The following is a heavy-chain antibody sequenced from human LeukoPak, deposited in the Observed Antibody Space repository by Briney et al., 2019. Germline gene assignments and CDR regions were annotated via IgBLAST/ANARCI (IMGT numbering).Heavy chain of an antibody. V-gene: IGHV4-34*01. Sequence: SETLSLTCAVYGGSFSGYYWSWIRQPPGKGLEWIGEINHSGSTNYNPSLKSRVTISVDTSKNQFSLKLGSVTAADTAVYYCARRVVVVAATLHYYYMDVWGKGTTVTVSS. CDR1: GGSFSGYY. CDR2: INHSGST. D-gene: IGHD2-15*01. CDR3: ARRVVVVAATLHYYYMDV. J-gene: IGHJ6*03.